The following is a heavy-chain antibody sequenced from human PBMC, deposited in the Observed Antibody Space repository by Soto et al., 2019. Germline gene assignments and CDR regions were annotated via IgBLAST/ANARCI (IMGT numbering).Heavy chain of an antibody. Sequence: QITLKESGPTLVKPTQPRTLTCTFSGFSLSTSGVGVGWILQPPGTALEWLALIYWDDDKRYSPSLKRRLTLTQETSNKQVVLTMTPMHPVDTATYYCSHGGSYYQYIWGSYPNPYFFDYSGERPLLTVSS. CDR2: IYWDDDK. J-gene: IGHJ4*02. CDR1: GFSLSTSGVG. D-gene: IGHD3-16*01. V-gene: IGHV2-5*02. CDR3: SHGGSYYQYIWGSYPNPYFFDY.